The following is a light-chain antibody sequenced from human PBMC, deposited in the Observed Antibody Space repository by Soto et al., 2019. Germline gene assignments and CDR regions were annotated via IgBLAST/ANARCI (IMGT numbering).Light chain of an antibody. CDR2: GAS. CDR3: QQYGSSPLT. V-gene: IGKV4-1*01. Sequence: DIVMTQSPGYLAESLGERVTINCKSSQSVLYSSNNRNYLASYQQKPGQAPRLLIYGASSRATGIPDRFSGSGSGTDFTLTISRLEPEDFAVYYCQQYGSSPLTFGGGTKVDIK. CDR1: QSVLYSSNNRNY. J-gene: IGKJ4*01.